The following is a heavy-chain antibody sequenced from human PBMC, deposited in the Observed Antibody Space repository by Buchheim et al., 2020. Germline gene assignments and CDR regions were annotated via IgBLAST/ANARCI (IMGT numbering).Heavy chain of an antibody. CDR2: ISGSGGST. V-gene: IGHV3-23*01. Sequence: EVQLLESGGGLVQPGGSLRLSCAASGFTFSSYAMSWVRQAPGKGLEWVSAISGSGGSTYYADSVKGRFTISRDNYKKKLYLQMDSLRAEDTAVYYCASGEFGQWLVPNWFDPWGQGTL. CDR3: ASGEFGQWLVPNWFDP. J-gene: IGHJ5*02. CDR1: GFTFSSYA. D-gene: IGHD6-19*01.